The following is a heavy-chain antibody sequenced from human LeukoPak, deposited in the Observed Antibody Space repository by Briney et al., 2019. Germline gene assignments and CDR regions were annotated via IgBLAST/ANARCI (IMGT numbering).Heavy chain of an antibody. CDR3: ARDSDENYYDIFPLDAFDI. Sequence: ASVKVSCKASGYTFTGYYMHWVRQAPGQGLEWMGWINPNSGGTNYAQKFQGRVTMTRDTSISTAYMELSRLRSDDTAVYYCARDSDENYYDIFPLDAFDIWGQGTMVTVSS. CDR1: GYTFTGYY. J-gene: IGHJ3*02. V-gene: IGHV1-2*02. D-gene: IGHD3-9*01. CDR2: INPNSGGT.